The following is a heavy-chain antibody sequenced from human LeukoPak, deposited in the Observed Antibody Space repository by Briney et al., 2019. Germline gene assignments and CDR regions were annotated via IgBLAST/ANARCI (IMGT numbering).Heavy chain of an antibody. CDR3: ARMTTVYSIQH. Sequence: SETLSLTCTVSGYSISSGYYWGRIRQPPGKGLEWIGSIYHSGSTYYNPSLKSRVTISVDTSKNQFSLKLSSVTAADTAVYYCARMTTVYSIQHWGQGTLVTVSS. D-gene: IGHD4-11*01. CDR2: IYHSGST. CDR1: GYSISSGYY. J-gene: IGHJ1*01. V-gene: IGHV4-38-2*02.